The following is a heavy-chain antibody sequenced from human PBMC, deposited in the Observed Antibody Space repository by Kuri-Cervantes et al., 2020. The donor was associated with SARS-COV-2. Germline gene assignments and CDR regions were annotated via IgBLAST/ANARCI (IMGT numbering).Heavy chain of an antibody. CDR2: IYPGDSDT. CDR1: GYTFTTYW. CDR3: ARLDPWGVTNYYYYYMDV. D-gene: IGHD4-11*01. Sequence: GKSLKISCRASGYTFTTYWIVWVRQMPGRGLEWMGIIYPGDSDTRYSPSFQGQVTISADKSISTAYLQWSSLKASDTAMYYCARLDPWGVTNYYYYYMDVWGKGTTVTVSS. V-gene: IGHV5-51*01. J-gene: IGHJ6*03.